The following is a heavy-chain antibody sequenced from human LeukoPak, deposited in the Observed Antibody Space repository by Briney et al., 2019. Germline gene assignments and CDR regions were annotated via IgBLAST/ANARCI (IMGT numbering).Heavy chain of an antibody. CDR3: AKDGTRWELTS. CDR2: INGDGRNI. V-gene: IGHV3-74*01. CDR1: GFTFSSYW. D-gene: IGHD1-26*01. J-gene: IGHJ5*02. Sequence: PGGSLRLSCVASGFTFSSYWMHWVRQDPRKGLVWVSRINGDGRNINYADSVRGRFTISRDNAKNTLYLQMNSLRAEDTALYYCAKDGTRWELTSWGQGTLVTVSS.